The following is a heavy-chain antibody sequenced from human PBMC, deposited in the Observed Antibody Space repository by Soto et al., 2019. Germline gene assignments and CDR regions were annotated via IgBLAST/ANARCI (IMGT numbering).Heavy chain of an antibody. CDR3: ARDMDY. CDR1: GFTFSSYA. CDR2: ISYDGSNK. V-gene: IGHV3-30-3*01. J-gene: IGHJ4*02. Sequence: QVQLVESGGGVVQPGRSLRLSCAASGFTFSSYAMHWVRQAPGKGLEWVAVISYDGSNKYYADSVKGRFTISRDNSKNTLYLKMNSLRDEDTAVYYCARDMDYWGQGTLVTVSS.